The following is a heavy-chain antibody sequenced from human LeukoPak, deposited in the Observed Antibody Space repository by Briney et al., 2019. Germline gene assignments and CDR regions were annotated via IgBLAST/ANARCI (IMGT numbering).Heavy chain of an antibody. CDR1: GCSISSYY. Sequence: SETLSLTCTVSGCSISSYYWSWIRQPPGKGLESIGYVYYSGSTTYNPSLESRVTISVDTSKNQFSLKLSSVTAADTAVYYCARAPYSSGFYFFDPWGQGTLVTVSS. V-gene: IGHV4-59*01. J-gene: IGHJ5*02. CDR2: VYYSGST. D-gene: IGHD3-22*01. CDR3: ARAPYSSGFYFFDP.